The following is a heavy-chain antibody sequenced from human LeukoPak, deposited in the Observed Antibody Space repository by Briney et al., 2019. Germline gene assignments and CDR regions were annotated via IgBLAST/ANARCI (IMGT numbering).Heavy chain of an antibody. J-gene: IGHJ4*02. CDR2: ISYDGSNQ. CDR3: AKEGDY. V-gene: IGHV3-30*18. CDR1: GFTFSSYG. Sequence: PGGSLRLSCAASGFTFSSYGMHWVRQAPGKGLEWVALISYDGSNQYYADSVKGRFTISRDNSKNTLYLLMNGLRAEDTAVYYCAKEGDYWGQGTLVTVSS.